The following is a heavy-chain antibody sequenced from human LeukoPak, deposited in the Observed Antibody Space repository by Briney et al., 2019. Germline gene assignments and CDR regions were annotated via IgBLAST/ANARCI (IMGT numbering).Heavy chain of an antibody. CDR2: MSNSGST. CDR1: GGSISSSSYY. V-gene: IGHV4-39*01. CDR3: ARYTRGLVITAFDY. J-gene: IGHJ4*02. Sequence: SETLSLTCTVSGGSISSSSYYWGWIRQSPGKGLEWIGTMSNSGSTYYNPSLKSRVTISVDTSKNQFSLKLSSVTAADTAVYYCARYTRGLVITAFDYWGQGTLVTVSS. D-gene: IGHD3-22*01.